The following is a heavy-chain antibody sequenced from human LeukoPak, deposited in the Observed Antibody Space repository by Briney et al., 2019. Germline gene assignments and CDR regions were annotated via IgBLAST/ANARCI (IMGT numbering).Heavy chain of an antibody. Sequence: GGSLRLSCAASGFTFSSYWMHWVRQAPGKGLVWVSRINSDGRITDYADSVKGRFSISRDNANNTVYLQMNSLRADDTAVYYCGREWGRSGWTDNWGQGTLVTVSS. D-gene: IGHD6-19*01. CDR1: GFTFSSYW. CDR2: INSDGRIT. J-gene: IGHJ4*02. V-gene: IGHV3-74*01. CDR3: GREWGRSGWTDN.